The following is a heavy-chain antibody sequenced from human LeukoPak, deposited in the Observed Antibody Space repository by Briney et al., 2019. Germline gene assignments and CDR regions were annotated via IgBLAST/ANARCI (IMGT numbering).Heavy chain of an antibody. CDR2: INHSGST. Sequence: SETLSLTCAVYGWSFSGYYWSWIRQPPGKGLEWIGEINHSGSTNYNPSLKSRVTISVDTSKNQFSLKLSSVTAADTAVYYCARHRFGELLPLTREGYYYYYYMDVWGKGTTVTISS. CDR1: GWSFSGYY. CDR3: ARHRFGELLPLTREGYYYYYYMDV. D-gene: IGHD3-10*01. V-gene: IGHV4-34*01. J-gene: IGHJ6*03.